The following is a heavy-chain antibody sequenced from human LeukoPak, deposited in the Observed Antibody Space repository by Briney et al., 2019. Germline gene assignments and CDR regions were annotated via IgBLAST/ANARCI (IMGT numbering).Heavy chain of an antibody. D-gene: IGHD3-22*01. CDR2: IYYSGST. V-gene: IGHV4-61*01. J-gene: IGHJ4*02. CDR1: GGSVSSGSYY. Sequence: SSETLSLTCTVSGGSVSSGSYYWSWLRQPPGKGLEWIGYIYYSGSTNYNPSLKSRVTISVDSSKNQFSLKLSSVTAADTAVYYCASLRSDSSGYYNLRIDYWGQGTLVTVSS. CDR3: ASLRSDSSGYYNLRIDY.